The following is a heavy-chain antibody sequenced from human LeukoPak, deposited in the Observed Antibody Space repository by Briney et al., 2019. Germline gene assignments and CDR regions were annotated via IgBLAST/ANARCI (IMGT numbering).Heavy chain of an antibody. D-gene: IGHD3-10*01. V-gene: IGHV3-23*01. CDR2: ISGSGGST. CDR3: ARVVDGDFDWFDY. J-gene: IGHJ5*01. Sequence: PGGSLRLSCAASGFTFSSYAMSWVRQAPGKGLEWVSAISGSGGSTYYADSVKGRFTISRDNSKNTLYLQMNSLRAEDTAVYFCARVVDGDFDWFDYWGQGTLVTVSS. CDR1: GFTFSSYA.